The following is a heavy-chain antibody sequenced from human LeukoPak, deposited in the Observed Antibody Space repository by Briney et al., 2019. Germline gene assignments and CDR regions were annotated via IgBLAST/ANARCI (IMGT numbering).Heavy chain of an antibody. Sequence: GESLKISCKGSGYSFTSYWISWVRQMPGKGLEWMGRIDPSDSYTNYSPSFQGHVTISADKSISTAYLQWSSLKASDTAMYYCARVGSFGVVAVAGAFDIWGQGTMVTVSS. CDR2: IDPSDSYT. CDR1: GYSFTSYW. D-gene: IGHD2-15*01. V-gene: IGHV5-10-1*01. CDR3: ARVGSFGVVAVAGAFDI. J-gene: IGHJ3*02.